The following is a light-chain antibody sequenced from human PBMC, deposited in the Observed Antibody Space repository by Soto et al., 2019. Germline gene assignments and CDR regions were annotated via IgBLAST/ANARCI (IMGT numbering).Light chain of an antibody. CDR1: QGISRY. V-gene: IGKV1-39*01. CDR3: QQSFRSPFT. J-gene: IGKJ3*01. Sequence: DIQMTQSPSSLSASVGDRVTITCRASQGISRYLNWYQQKPGRAPNLLIYAASTLQSGVPSRFSGHGSGTDFTLTISSLQPEDFATYCCQQSFRSPFTFGPGAKVDVK. CDR2: AAS.